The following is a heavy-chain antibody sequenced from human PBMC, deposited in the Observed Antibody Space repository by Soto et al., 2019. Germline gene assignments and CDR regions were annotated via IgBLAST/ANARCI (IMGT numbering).Heavy chain of an antibody. Sequence: SVKVSCTASGGTFSSYAISWVRQAPGQGLEWMGGIIPIFGTANYAQKFQGRVTITADKSTSTAYMELSSLRSEDTAVYYCARGLTRGYSGYDFGYYYYGMDVWGQGTTVTVSS. V-gene: IGHV1-69*06. J-gene: IGHJ6*02. D-gene: IGHD5-12*01. CDR2: IIPIFGTA. CDR3: ARGLTRGYSGYDFGYYYYGMDV. CDR1: GGTFSSYA.